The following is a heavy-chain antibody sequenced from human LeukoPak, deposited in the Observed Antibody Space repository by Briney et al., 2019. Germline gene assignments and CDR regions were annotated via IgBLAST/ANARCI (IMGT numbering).Heavy chain of an antibody. Sequence: SETLSLTCTVSGGSISSYYGSWIRQPAGKGLEWIGRIYTSGSTNYNPSLKSRVTMSVDTSKNQFSLKLSSVTAADTAVYYCARGTNYGDYVIFDPWGQGTLVTVSS. CDR1: GGSISSYY. D-gene: IGHD4-17*01. CDR2: IYTSGST. V-gene: IGHV4-4*07. CDR3: ARGTNYGDYVIFDP. J-gene: IGHJ5*02.